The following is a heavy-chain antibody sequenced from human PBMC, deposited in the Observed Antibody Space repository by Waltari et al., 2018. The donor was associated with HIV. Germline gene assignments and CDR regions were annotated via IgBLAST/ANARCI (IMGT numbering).Heavy chain of an antibody. D-gene: IGHD1-7*01. V-gene: IGHV1-24*01. Sequence: QVQLVQSGAEVKKPGASVKVSCKVSGYTLTELSMHWVRQAPGKGLEWMGGFDPENGKTNYAQKFQGRVTMTEDTSTDTAYMGLRSLRSEDTAVYYCATVGSHSGITGTHNWFDPWGQGTLVTVSS. CDR2: FDPENGKT. J-gene: IGHJ5*02. CDR3: ATVGSHSGITGTHNWFDP. CDR1: GYTLTELS.